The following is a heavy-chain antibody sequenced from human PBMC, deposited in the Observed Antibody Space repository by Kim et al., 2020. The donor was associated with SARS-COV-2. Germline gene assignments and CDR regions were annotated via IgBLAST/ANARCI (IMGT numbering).Heavy chain of an antibody. D-gene: IGHD2-15*01. V-gene: IGHV4-34*01. CDR3: AKHDARYCSGGNCWYFDY. CDR1: GGSFSDYY. CDR2: INHIGST. J-gene: IGHJ4*02. Sequence: SETLSLTCAVYGGSFSDYYWTWIRQPPGKGLEWIGEINHIGSTKHNPSLKSQVTMSVDTSKNQLSLKLTFVTAADTAVYYCAKHDARYCSGGNCWYFDYWGQGTLVTVSS.